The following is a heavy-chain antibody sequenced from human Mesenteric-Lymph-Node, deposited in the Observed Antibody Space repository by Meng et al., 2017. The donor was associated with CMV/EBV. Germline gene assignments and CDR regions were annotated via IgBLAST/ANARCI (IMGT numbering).Heavy chain of an antibody. CDR1: GGTFSSYA. Sequence: KASGGTFSSYAISWVRQAPGQGLEWMGRIIPILGIANYAQKFQGRVTITADKSTSTAYMELSSLRSEDTAVYYCAREAFRDGYTNDYWGQGTLVTVSS. J-gene: IGHJ4*02. V-gene: IGHV1-69*04. CDR2: IIPILGIA. D-gene: IGHD5-24*01. CDR3: AREAFRDGYTNDY.